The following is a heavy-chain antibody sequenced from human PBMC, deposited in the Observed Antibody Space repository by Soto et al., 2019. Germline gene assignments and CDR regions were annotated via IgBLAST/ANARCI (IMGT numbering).Heavy chain of an antibody. V-gene: IGHV1-69*02. CDR2: IIPILGIA. J-gene: IGHJ5*02. CDR1: GGTFSSYT. Sequence: QVQLVQSGAEVKKPGSSVKVSCKASGGTFSSYTISWVRQAPGQGLEWMGRIIPILGIANDAQKFQGRVTIAADKSTSTADMELSSLRSEDTAVYYCARGYSYGFFYWFDPWGQGTLVTVSS. CDR3: ARGYSYGFFYWFDP. D-gene: IGHD5-18*01.